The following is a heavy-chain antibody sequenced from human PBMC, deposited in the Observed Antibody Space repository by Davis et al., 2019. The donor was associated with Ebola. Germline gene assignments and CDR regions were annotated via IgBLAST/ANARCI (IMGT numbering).Heavy chain of an antibody. CDR3: ARDSPNSSMFYYGMDV. CDR2: FSNDGSDK. V-gene: IGHV3-30*04. Sequence: GESLKISCAASGFTFSNYAVHWVRQAPGKGLEWVAIFSNDGSDKYYADSVKGRFTISRDYSKNTLYLQMNSLRPEDTAVYYCARDSPNSSMFYYGMDVWGQGTTVTVSS. J-gene: IGHJ6*02. CDR1: GFTFSNYA. D-gene: IGHD6-13*01.